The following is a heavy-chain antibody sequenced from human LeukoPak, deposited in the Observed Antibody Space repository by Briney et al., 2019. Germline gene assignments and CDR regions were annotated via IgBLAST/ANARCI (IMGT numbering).Heavy chain of an antibody. V-gene: IGHV3-23*01. Sequence: PGGSLRLSCAASGFTLSSYAMSWVRHAPGKGLEWVSAIRGSGGSTYYADSVRGRFTISRGNSKNTLYLQMNTLRAEDRAVYYCAKDRVARNNWFDPWGQATLVTVCS. CDR2: IRGSGGST. CDR1: GFTLSSYA. CDR3: AKDRVARNNWFDP. J-gene: IGHJ5*02.